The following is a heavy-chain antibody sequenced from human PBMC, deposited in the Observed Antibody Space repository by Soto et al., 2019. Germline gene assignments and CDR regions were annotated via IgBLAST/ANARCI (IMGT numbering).Heavy chain of an antibody. V-gene: IGHV3-30-3*01. Sequence: HPWGSMRLSCAASGFTFSSYAMHLVRKAPGKGLEWVAVISYDGSNKYYADSVKGRFTISRDNSKNTLYLQMNSLRAEDTAVYYCATSLAYNWNDGFDPWGQGTLVTVSS. D-gene: IGHD1-20*01. CDR3: ATSLAYNWNDGFDP. CDR1: GFTFSSYA. J-gene: IGHJ5*02. CDR2: ISYDGSNK.